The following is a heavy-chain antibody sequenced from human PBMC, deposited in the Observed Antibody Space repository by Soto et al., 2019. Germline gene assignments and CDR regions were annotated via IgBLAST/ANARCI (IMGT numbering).Heavy chain of an antibody. J-gene: IGHJ3*02. CDR3: ARGLAALPVFAFDI. CDR1: GFSLSTSGVG. CDR2: IYWSGDE. D-gene: IGHD6-6*01. Sequence: SGPTLVNPTQTLTLTCSFSGFSLSTSGVGVGWIRQPPGKALEWLAHIYWSGDEHYRPSLKSRLSITKDTAKNQVVLTMTNMDPVDTATYYCARGLAALPVFAFDIWGQGTMVTVSS. V-gene: IGHV2-5*01.